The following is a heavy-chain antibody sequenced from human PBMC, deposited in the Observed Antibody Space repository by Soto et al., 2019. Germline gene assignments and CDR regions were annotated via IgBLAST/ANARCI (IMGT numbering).Heavy chain of an antibody. CDR1: RASIISCGYS. Sequence: SETLSLTCAISRASIISCGYSWTCIRQPPGKGLEWIGYIYHSGSTYYNPSLKSRVTISVNRSKNQFSLKLSSLTAADTSVYYCASHGIEGMVRSLDVWGKESRLTISS. V-gene: IGHV4-30-2*01. D-gene: IGHD1-26*01. J-gene: IGHJ6*04. CDR2: IYHSGST. CDR3: ASHGIEGMVRSLDV.